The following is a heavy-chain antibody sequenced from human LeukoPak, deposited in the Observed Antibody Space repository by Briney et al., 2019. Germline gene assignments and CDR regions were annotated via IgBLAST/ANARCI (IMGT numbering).Heavy chain of an antibody. Sequence: SETLSLTCTVSGGSISSYYWSWIRQPPGKGLEWIGYIYYSGGTNYNPSLKSRVTISVDTSKNQFSLKLSSVTAADTAVYYCARAGDGYKRKKAFDIWGQGTMVTVSS. CDR3: ARAGDGYKRKKAFDI. CDR2: IYYSGGT. CDR1: GGSISSYY. V-gene: IGHV4-59*01. J-gene: IGHJ3*02. D-gene: IGHD5-24*01.